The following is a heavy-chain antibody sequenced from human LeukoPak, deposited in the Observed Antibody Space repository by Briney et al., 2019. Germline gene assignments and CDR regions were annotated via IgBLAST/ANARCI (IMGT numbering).Heavy chain of an antibody. CDR3: AESVDSSGWYVFDY. J-gene: IGHJ4*02. CDR2: ISSSSSYI. Sequence: GSLRLSCAASGFTFSSYSMNWVRQAPGKGLEWASSISSSSSYIYYADSVKGRFTISRDNAKNSLYLQMNSLRAEDTAVYYCAESVDSSGWYVFDYWGQGTLVTVSS. CDR1: GFTFSSYS. V-gene: IGHV3-21*01. D-gene: IGHD6-19*01.